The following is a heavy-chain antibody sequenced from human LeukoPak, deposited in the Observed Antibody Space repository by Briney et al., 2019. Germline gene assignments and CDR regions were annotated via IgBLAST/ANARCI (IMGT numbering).Heavy chain of an antibody. V-gene: IGHV3-7*01. CDR3: ARGVSWCFDL. D-gene: IGHD3-16*01. J-gene: IGHJ2*01. CDR2: IAEDGSEK. Sequence: GGSLRLSCAASGFTFSNHWMSWVRQAPGKGLEWVANIAEDGSEKYYVDSVKGRFTISRDNAENSLYLQMNSLRAEDTAVYYCARGVSWCFDLWGRDTLVTVSS. CDR1: GFTFSNHW.